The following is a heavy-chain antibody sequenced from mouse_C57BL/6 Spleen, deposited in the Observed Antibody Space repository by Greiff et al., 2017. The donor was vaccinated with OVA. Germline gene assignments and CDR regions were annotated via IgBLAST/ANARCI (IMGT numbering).Heavy chain of an antibody. CDR3: ARSWDYGNSDD. CDR2: IHPNSGST. Sequence: QVQLQQPGAELVKPGASVKLSCKASGYTFTSYWMHWVKQRPGQGLEWIGMIHPNSGSTNYNEKFKSKATLTVDKSSSTAYMQLSSLTSEDSAVYYCARSWDYGNSDDWGQGTTLTVSS. J-gene: IGHJ2*01. CDR1: GYTFTSYW. D-gene: IGHD2-1*01. V-gene: IGHV1-64*01.